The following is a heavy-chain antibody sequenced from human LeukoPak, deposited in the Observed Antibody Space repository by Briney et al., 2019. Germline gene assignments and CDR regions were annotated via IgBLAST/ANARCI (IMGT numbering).Heavy chain of an antibody. CDR1: GFTFDDYG. D-gene: IGHD3-10*01. Sequence: GGSLRLSCAASGFTFDDYGMSWVRQAPGKGLEWVSGINWNGGSTGYADSVKGRFTISRDNAKNSLYLQMNSLRAEDTAVYYCARYYYGSGSYYYEIYFDYWGQGTLVTVSS. CDR2: INWNGGST. CDR3: ARYYYGSGSYYYEIYFDY. J-gene: IGHJ4*02. V-gene: IGHV3-20*04.